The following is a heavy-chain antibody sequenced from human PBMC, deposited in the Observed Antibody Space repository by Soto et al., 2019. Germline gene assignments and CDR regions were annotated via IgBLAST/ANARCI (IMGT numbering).Heavy chain of an antibody. CDR1: GYTFTSYG. J-gene: IGHJ6*02. Sequence: ASVKVSCKASGYTFTSYGISWVRQAPGQGLEWMGWISAYNGNTNYAQKLQGRVTMTTDTSTSTAYMELRSLRSDDTAVYYCARARGSGSYFGYYYYGMDVWGQGTMVTVSS. CDR2: ISAYNGNT. CDR3: ARARGSGSYFGYYYYGMDV. D-gene: IGHD3-10*01. V-gene: IGHV1-18*01.